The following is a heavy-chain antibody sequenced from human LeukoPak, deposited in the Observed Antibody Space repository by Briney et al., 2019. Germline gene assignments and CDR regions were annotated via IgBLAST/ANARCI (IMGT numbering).Heavy chain of an antibody. CDR1: GGSITNYY. CDR3: ARGPYGSRSYNWFDP. Sequence: PSETLSLTCTVSGGSITNYYWTWIRQPPGKGLEWIGYIHYSGSTNYNPSLKSRVTISVDTSKNQFSLKLSSVTAADTAVYYCARGPYGSRSYNWFDPWGQGTLVTVSS. V-gene: IGHV4-59*12. J-gene: IGHJ5*02. D-gene: IGHD3-10*01. CDR2: IHYSGST.